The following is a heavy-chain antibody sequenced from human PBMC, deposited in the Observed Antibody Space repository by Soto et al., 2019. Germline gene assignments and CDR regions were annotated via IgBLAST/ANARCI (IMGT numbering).Heavy chain of an antibody. J-gene: IGHJ4*02. CDR2: IYYSGST. CDR3: ARGPPLGY. CDR1: GGSISSYY. V-gene: IGHV4-59*08. Sequence: SETLCLTCTVSGGSISSYYWSWIRQPPGKGLEWIGYIYYSGSTNYNPSLKSRVTISVDTSKNQFSLKLSSVTAADTAVYYCARGPPLGYWGQGTLVTVSS.